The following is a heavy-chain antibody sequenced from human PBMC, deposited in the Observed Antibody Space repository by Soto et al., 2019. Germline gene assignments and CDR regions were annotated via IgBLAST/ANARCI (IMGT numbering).Heavy chain of an antibody. CDR2: IHNTGST. CDR3: ARFYDSSGSNWFDP. Sequence: SETLSLTCTVSGGSISNYYCNWIRQPPGKGLEWIGYIHNTGSTNYNPSLTSRVTMSLDTSKNQLPLKLSSVTAADTAVYYCARFYDSSGSNWFDPWGQGTLVTVSS. CDR1: GGSISNYY. V-gene: IGHV4-59*01. J-gene: IGHJ5*02. D-gene: IGHD3-22*01.